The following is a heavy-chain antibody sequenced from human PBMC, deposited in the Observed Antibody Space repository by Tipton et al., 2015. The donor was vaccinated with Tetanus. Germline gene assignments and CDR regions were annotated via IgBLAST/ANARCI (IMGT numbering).Heavy chain of an antibody. CDR1: GFTFSPYA. J-gene: IGHJ4*02. V-gene: IGHV3-23*01. D-gene: IGHD6-6*01. CDR3: AKVDYSNSRGYFDY. CDR2: ISGDGTGT. Sequence: SLRLSCAASGFTFSPYAMNWVRQAPGKGLEWVSTISGDGTGTYYTDAVKGRFTISRDNSKNTLYLQMNSLSAEDTAVYYCAKVDYSNSRGYFDYWGQGTLVTVSS.